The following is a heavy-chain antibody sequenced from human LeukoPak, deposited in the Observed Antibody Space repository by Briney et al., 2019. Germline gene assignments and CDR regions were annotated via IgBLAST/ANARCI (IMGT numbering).Heavy chain of an antibody. Sequence: GGSLRLSCAASGFTFSNYWMSWVRQAPGKGLEWVANIKQDGNEKYFVDSVKGRFTISRDNAKNSLYLQMNSLRAEDTAVYYCARDLSGPSVYWGQGTLVTVSS. CDR2: IKQDGNEK. J-gene: IGHJ4*02. CDR1: GFTFSNYW. V-gene: IGHV3-7*01. D-gene: IGHD2-15*01. CDR3: ARDLSGPSVY.